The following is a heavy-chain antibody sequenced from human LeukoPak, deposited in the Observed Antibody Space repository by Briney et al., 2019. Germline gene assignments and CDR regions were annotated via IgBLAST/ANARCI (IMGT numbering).Heavy chain of an antibody. D-gene: IGHD3-22*01. J-gene: IGHJ5*02. Sequence: ASVKVSCKVSGYTLTELSMHWVRQAPGKGLEWMGGFDPEDGETIYAQKFQGRVTMTEDTSTDTAYMELSSPRSEDTAVYYCATVHYYDSSGYWFDPWGQGTLVTVSS. CDR1: GYTLTELS. CDR2: FDPEDGET. CDR3: ATVHYYDSSGYWFDP. V-gene: IGHV1-24*01.